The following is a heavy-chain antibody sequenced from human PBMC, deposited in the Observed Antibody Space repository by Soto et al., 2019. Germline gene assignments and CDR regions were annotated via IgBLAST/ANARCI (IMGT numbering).Heavy chain of an antibody. Sequence: QVQLVQSGAEVKKPGASVKLSCKASGYTFITSYYTHWVRQAPGQGLEWMGIINPTGTMTKYSERSEGTRTMTRDTSTSTDYMELSTLTSEDTAVYFCARDTGYDHDAFDIWGQGTMVNVSS. CDR1: GYTFITSYY. CDR3: ARDTGYDHDAFDI. CDR2: INPTGTMT. D-gene: IGHD5-12*01. V-gene: IGHV1-46*01. J-gene: IGHJ3*02.